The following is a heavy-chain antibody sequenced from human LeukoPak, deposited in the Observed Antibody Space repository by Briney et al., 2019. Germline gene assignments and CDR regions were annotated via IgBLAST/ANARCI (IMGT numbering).Heavy chain of an antibody. V-gene: IGHV3-74*01. CDR2: INSDGSST. CDR1: GFTFSSYW. J-gene: IGHJ5*02. CDR3: ARDRPYGSGNFPNWFDP. Sequence: GRSLRLSCAASGFTFSSYWMHWVRQAPGKGLVWVSRINSDGSSTSYADSVKGRFTISRDNAKNTLYPQMNSLRAEDTAVYYCARDRPYGSGNFPNWFDPWGQGTLVTVSS. D-gene: IGHD3-10*01.